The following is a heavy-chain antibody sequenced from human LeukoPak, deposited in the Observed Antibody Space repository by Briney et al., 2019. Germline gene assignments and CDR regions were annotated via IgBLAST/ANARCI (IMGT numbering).Heavy chain of an antibody. D-gene: IGHD4-17*01. CDR3: ATDLTTTVTKDY. Sequence: GASVKVSCKVSGYTLTELSMHWVRQAPGKGLEWMGGFDPEDGETIYAQKFQGRVTMTEDTSTDTAYMELSSLRSEDTAVYYCATDLTTTVTKDYWGQGTLVTVSS. CDR1: GYTLTELS. V-gene: IGHV1-24*01. CDR2: FDPEDGET. J-gene: IGHJ4*02.